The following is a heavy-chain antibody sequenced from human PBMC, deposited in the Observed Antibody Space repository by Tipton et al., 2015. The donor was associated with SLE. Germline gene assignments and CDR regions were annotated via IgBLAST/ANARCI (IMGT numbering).Heavy chain of an antibody. Sequence: TLSLTCAVSGYSISSGYYWGWIRQPPGKGLEWIGSFSHSGSTYYNASLKSRVTISVDTSKNQFSLKLSSVTAADTAVYYCAREVDYGNYAGGYDIWGQGTMVTVSS. CDR2: FSHSGST. J-gene: IGHJ3*02. CDR1: GYSISSGYY. V-gene: IGHV4-38-2*02. CDR3: AREVDYGNYAGGYDI. D-gene: IGHD4-11*01.